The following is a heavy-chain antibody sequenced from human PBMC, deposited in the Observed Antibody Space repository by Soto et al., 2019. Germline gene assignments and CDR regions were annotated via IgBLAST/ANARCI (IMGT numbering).Heavy chain of an antibody. Sequence: QVQLQESGPGLVKPSETLSLNCTVSGGSISSFYWSWVRQTPGKGLEWIGYISYSGSTNYNPSLNXRVXIXADTSKKQFSLKLTSVTTADTAVYYCTRRQGSYLDQWGQGTLVTVSS. CDR2: ISYSGST. D-gene: IGHD2-15*01. CDR3: TRRQGSYLDQ. J-gene: IGHJ4*02. V-gene: IGHV4-59*01. CDR1: GGSISSFY.